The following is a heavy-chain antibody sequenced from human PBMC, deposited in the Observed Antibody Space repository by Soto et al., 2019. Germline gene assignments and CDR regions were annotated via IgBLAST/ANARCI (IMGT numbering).Heavy chain of an antibody. Sequence: PGESLKISCQGSGDTFSSYWIGWVRQMPGKGLEWMGIMFLGGSDTRYSPSFQGRVNISADKSIRTAYLQWNSLEASDTAMYYCARIRKNCGGDCYDLEYWGPGTLVTVAS. CDR1: GDTFSSYW. V-gene: IGHV5-51*01. CDR3: ARIRKNCGGDCYDLEY. D-gene: IGHD2-21*02. J-gene: IGHJ4*02. CDR2: MFLGGSDT.